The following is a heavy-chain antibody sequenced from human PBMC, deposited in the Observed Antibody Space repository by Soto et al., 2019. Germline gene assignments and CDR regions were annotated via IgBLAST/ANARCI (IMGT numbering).Heavy chain of an antibody. CDR3: ARHVGFYWYFDL. J-gene: IGHJ2*01. Sequence: EVQLVESGGGLVQPGGSLRLSCAASGFTVSSSYMSWVRQAPGKGLEWVSSIYSGGNTYYADSVRGRFTISTDNSKDTLYLQMNSLRVDDTAMYYCARHVGFYWYFDLWGRGTLVTVSS. V-gene: IGHV3-66*04. CDR2: IYSGGNT. D-gene: IGHD1-26*01. CDR1: GFTVSSSY.